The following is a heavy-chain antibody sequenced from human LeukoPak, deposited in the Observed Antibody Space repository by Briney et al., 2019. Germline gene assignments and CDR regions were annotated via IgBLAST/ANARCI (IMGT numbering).Heavy chain of an antibody. D-gene: IGHD3-22*01. CDR1: GFTFSSYA. Sequence: GGSLRLSCAAYGFTFSSYAMSWVRQAPGKGLEWVSAISGSGGSIYYADSVKGRFTISRDNSKNTLYLQMNSLRAEDTAVYYCAKDRPTYYYDKNPDLVPLWGQGTTVTVSS. CDR2: ISGSGGSI. CDR3: AKDRPTYYYDKNPDLVPL. J-gene: IGHJ6*02. V-gene: IGHV3-23*01.